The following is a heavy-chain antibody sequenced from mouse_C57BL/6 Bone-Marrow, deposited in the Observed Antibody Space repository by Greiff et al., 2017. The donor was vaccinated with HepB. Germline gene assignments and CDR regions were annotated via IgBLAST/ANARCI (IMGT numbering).Heavy chain of an antibody. V-gene: IGHV1-26*01. D-gene: IGHD4-1*01. J-gene: IGHJ3*01. Sequence: EVQLQQSGPELVKPGASVKISCKASGYTFTDYYMNWVKQSHGKSLEWIGDINPNNGGTSYNQKFKGKATLTVDKSSSTAYMELRSLTSEDSAVYYCARDWEEFAYWGQGTLVTVSA. CDR1: GYTFTDYY. CDR2: INPNNGGT. CDR3: ARDWEEFAY.